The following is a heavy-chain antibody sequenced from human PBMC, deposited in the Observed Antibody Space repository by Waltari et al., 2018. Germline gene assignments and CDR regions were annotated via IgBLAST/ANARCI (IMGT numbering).Heavy chain of an antibody. V-gene: IGHV3-13*01. Sequence: EVQLVESGGGLVQPGGSLRLSCAASGFTFSSYDMHWFRQVTGKGLEWVSAIGTAGDTYYPGSVKGRFTISRENAKNSLYLQMNSLRAEDTAVYYCARGGYGGGYWYFDLWGRGTLVTVSS. D-gene: IGHD6-19*01. CDR3: ARGGYGGGYWYFDL. J-gene: IGHJ2*01. CDR1: GFTFSSYD. CDR2: IGTAGDT.